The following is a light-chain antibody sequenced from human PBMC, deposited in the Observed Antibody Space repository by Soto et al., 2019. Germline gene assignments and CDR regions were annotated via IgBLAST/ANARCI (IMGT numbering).Light chain of an antibody. CDR2: WAS. V-gene: IGKV4-1*01. CDR1: QSVLYSSNNKNY. Sequence: DIVLTQSPDSLAVSLGERAAINCKSSQSVLYSSNNKNYLAWYQQKPGQPPKLLVYWASTREAGVPDRCSGSGSGTDFTRAISSLQADDVAVYYCQQYYNSPLTFGGGTKVEIK. J-gene: IGKJ4*01. CDR3: QQYYNSPLT.